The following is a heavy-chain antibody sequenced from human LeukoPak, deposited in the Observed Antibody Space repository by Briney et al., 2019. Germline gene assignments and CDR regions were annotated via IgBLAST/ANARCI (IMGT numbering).Heavy chain of an antibody. CDR2: IYYSGST. J-gene: IGHJ5*02. Sequence: SETLSLTCTVSGGSISSYYWSWIRQPPGRGLEWIGYIYYSGSTNYNPSLKSRVTISVDTSKNQFSLKLSSVTAADTAVYYCAVFAYDFWSGYLDPWGQGTLVTVSS. CDR3: AVFAYDFWSGYLDP. CDR1: GGSISSYY. V-gene: IGHV4-59*01. D-gene: IGHD3-3*01.